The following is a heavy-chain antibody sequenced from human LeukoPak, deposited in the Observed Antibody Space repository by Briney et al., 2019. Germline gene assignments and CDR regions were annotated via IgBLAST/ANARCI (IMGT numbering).Heavy chain of an antibody. CDR2: IIPIFGTA. Sequence: SVKVSCKASGGTFSSYAISWVRQAPGQGLEWMGGIIPIFGTANYAQKFQGRVTITRDTSASTAYMELSSLRSEDTAVYYCARADSSGYWRWDAFDIWGQGTVVTVSS. D-gene: IGHD3-22*01. V-gene: IGHV1-69*05. J-gene: IGHJ3*02. CDR3: ARADSSGYWRWDAFDI. CDR1: GGTFSSYA.